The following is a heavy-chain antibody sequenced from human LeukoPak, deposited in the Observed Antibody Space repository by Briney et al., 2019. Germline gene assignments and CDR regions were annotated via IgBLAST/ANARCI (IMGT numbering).Heavy chain of an antibody. J-gene: IGHJ4*02. CDR3: ARAGNNWSFDY. D-gene: IGHD1-1*01. CDR1: GDSVSIYY. Sequence: SETLSLTCTVSGDSVSIYYWSWIRQPPGKGLEWIGYIYYRGNTNYNPSLKSRVTMAVDTSKNQFSLKVSSVTDADTAVYYCARAGNNWSFDYWGQGTLVTVSS. V-gene: IGHV4-59*02. CDR2: IYYRGNT.